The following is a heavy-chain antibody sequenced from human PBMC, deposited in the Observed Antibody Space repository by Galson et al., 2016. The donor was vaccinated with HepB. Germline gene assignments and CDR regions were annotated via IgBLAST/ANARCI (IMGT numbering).Heavy chain of an antibody. Sequence: SVKVSCKASGGTFSSNAFSWVRQAPGQGLQWMGGIIPILGVARYAQQLQGRVTVTADKSMKIVYLELSSLRSEDTAIYYCARGRGAARKSALFYYFAMDVWGQGTTVTVSS. CDR3: ARGRGAARKSALFYYFAMDV. D-gene: IGHD6-6*01. V-gene: IGHV1-69*10. CDR1: GGTFSSNA. J-gene: IGHJ6*02. CDR2: IIPILGVA.